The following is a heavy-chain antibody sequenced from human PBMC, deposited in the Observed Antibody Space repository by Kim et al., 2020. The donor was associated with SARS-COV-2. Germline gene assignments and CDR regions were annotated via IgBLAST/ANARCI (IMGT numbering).Heavy chain of an antibody. Sequence: GGSLRLSCAASGFTFSSYGMHWVRQAPGKGLEWVAVISYDGSNKYYADSVKGRFTISRDNSKNTLYLQMNSLRAEDTAVYYCARDKYSSADYWGQGTLVTGPS. CDR3: ARDKYSSADY. V-gene: IGHV3-33*05. D-gene: IGHD6-19*01. J-gene: IGHJ4*02. CDR2: ISYDGSNK. CDR1: GFTFSSYG.